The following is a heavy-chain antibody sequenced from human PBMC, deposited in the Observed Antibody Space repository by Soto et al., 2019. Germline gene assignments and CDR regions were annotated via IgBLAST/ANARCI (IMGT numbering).Heavy chain of an antibody. CDR1: GGSVSSGGYY. V-gene: IGHV4-31*03. CDR2: NYYTGST. Sequence: QVLLQESGPGLVKPSQTLSLTCTVSGGSVSSGGYYCSWIRQHPGKGQEWIGHNYYTGSTSYNPSITSRVTLAVNMHKTQVFLNLSTVTAADTAVYYCARGYSSGYLGNWFDPWGQGTLVTVSS. J-gene: IGHJ5*02. CDR3: ARGYSSGYLGNWFDP. D-gene: IGHD3-22*01.